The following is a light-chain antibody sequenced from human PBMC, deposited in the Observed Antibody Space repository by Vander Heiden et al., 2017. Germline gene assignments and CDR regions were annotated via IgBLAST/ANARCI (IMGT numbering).Light chain of an antibody. V-gene: IGLV2-8*01. J-gene: IGLJ1*01. CDR2: EVS. CDR1: SSDVGGYNY. CDR3: SSFAGFNNYV. Sequence: QSALTLPPSASGSPGQPVTISCTGTSSDVGGYNYVSWYQQHPGKAPKVVIYEVSQRPSGVPDRFSGSKSANTASLTVSGLQAEDEADYYCSSFAGFNNYVFGTGTKVTVL.